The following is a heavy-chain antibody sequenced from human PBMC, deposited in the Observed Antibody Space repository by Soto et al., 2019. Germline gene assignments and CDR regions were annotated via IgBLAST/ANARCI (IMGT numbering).Heavy chain of an antibody. Sequence: SETLSLTCAVSSGSISSSNWWSWVRQPPGKGLEWIGEIYHSGSTNYNPSLKSRVTISVDKSKNQFSLKLSSVTAADTAVYYCARESTYYDFWSGYPNGGMDVWGKGTTVTVSS. V-gene: IGHV4-4*02. D-gene: IGHD3-3*01. CDR1: SGSISSSNW. J-gene: IGHJ6*04. CDR3: ARESTYYDFWSGYPNGGMDV. CDR2: IYHSGST.